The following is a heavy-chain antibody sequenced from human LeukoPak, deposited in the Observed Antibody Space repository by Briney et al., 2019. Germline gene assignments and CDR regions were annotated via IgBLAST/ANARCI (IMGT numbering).Heavy chain of an antibody. J-gene: IGHJ4*02. CDR1: GFTFSSYS. Sequence: GGSLRLSCAASGFTFSSYSINWVRQAPGKGLEWVSYISTSSSSIYYADSVKGRFTISRDNAKNSLYLQMNSLRAEDTAVYYCARELAVAGTGNYWGQGTMVTVSS. V-gene: IGHV3-48*01. CDR2: ISTSSSSI. D-gene: IGHD6-19*01. CDR3: ARELAVAGTGNY.